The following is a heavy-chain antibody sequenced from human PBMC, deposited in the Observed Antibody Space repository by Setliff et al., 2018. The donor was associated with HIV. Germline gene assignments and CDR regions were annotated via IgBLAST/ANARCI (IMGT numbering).Heavy chain of an antibody. V-gene: IGHV3-48*01. CDR2: ISSSSSAI. CDR1: GFTFSSYS. CDR3: ARDLSSGPAY. D-gene: IGHD3-22*01. Sequence: LRLSCAASGFTFSSYSMNWVRQAPGKGLEWVSYISSSSSAIYYADSVKGRFTIARDNAKNSLYLQMNSLRAEDTAVYYCARDLSSGPAYWGQGTLVTVSS. J-gene: IGHJ4*02.